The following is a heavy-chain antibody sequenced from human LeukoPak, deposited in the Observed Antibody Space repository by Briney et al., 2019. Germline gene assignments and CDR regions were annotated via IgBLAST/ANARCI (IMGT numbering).Heavy chain of an antibody. J-gene: IGHJ4*02. CDR3: ARDGLGYYDSSDYFDY. V-gene: IGHV4-4*07. CDR2: VYTSGST. CDR1: GGSISSYY. Sequence: SETLSLTCTVSGGSISSYYWSWIRQPAGKGLEWIGRVYTSGSTNYNPSLKSRVTMSVDTSKNQFSLKLSSVTAADTAAYYCARDGLGYYDSSDYFDYWGQGTLVTVSS. D-gene: IGHD3-22*01.